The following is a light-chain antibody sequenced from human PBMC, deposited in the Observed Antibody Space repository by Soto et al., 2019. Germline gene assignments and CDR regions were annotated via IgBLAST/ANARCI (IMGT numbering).Light chain of an antibody. Sequence: AIQMSQSPSSRSAALGARVTITFRASQGIRNDLGWYQQKPGKAPKLLIYAASSLQSGVPSRFSGSGSGTDFTLTISSLQPEDFATYYCLQDYNYPLTFGGGTKVDIK. CDR2: AAS. J-gene: IGKJ4*01. CDR1: QGIRND. V-gene: IGKV1-6*01. CDR3: LQDYNYPLT.